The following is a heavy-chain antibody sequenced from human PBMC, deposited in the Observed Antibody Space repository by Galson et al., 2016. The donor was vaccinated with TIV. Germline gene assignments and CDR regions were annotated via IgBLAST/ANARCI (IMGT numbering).Heavy chain of an antibody. CDR1: GDTFRTYT. Sequence: SVKVSCKASGDTFRTYTISWVRQAPGQGLEWMGGIIPIHGVSNHAQKFQGRVTITADEPPSTVYMALSSLRSEDTAVYYCATTVPCGGDCYFFDYWGQGTLVTVSS. CDR2: IIPIHGVS. CDR3: ATTVPCGGDCYFFDY. D-gene: IGHD2-21*02. J-gene: IGHJ4*02. V-gene: IGHV1-69*10.